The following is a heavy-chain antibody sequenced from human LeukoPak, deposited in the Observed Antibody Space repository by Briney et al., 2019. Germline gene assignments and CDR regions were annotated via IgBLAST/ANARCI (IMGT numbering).Heavy chain of an antibody. CDR1: GGTFSSYA. CDR2: IIPVFGTA. Sequence: ASVKVSCKASGGTFSSYAISWVRQAPGQGLEWMGGIIPVFGTANYAQKFQGRVTMTRNTSISTAYMELSSLRSEDTAVYYCATIYPGAATGGNYWGQGALVTVSS. V-gene: IGHV1-69*05. D-gene: IGHD1-26*01. J-gene: IGHJ4*02. CDR3: ATIYPGAATGGNY.